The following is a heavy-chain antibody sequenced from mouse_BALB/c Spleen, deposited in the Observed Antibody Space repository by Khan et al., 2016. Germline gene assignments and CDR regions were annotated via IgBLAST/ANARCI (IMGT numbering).Heavy chain of an antibody. CDR1: GFDFRRYW. J-gene: IGHJ3*01. V-gene: IGHV4-1*02. D-gene: IGHD2-10*02. CDR2: INPDSRTI. Sequence: EVKLLESGGGLVRPGGSLKLSCAASGFDFRRYWMSWVRQAPGKGLEWIGEINPDSRTINYSPSLKDKFTISRDNAKSTLYLQMSKVRSEDTALYYCARAGYDGYLAYWGQGTLVSVSA. CDR3: ARAGYDGYLAY.